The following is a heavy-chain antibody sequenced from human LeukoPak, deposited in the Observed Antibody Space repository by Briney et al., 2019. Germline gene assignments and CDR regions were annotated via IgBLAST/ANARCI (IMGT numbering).Heavy chain of an antibody. CDR3: AKYRGFGDSYDS. J-gene: IGHJ4*02. CDR1: GFPFTIYV. CDR2: IGGSST. D-gene: IGHD3-10*01. Sequence: GGSLRLSCAASGFPFTIYVMSWVRQAPGKGLEWVSSIGGSSTYYADFVKGRFTISRDTSKNTMYLQMNSLRADGTAIYYCAKYRGFGDSYDSWGQGTLVTVSS. V-gene: IGHV3-23*01.